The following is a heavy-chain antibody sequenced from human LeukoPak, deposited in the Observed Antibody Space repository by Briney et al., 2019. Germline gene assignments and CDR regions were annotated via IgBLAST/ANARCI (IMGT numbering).Heavy chain of an antibody. Sequence: ASVKVSCKASGYTFTSYDINWARQATGQGLEWMGWMNPNSGNTGYAQKFQGRVTMTRNTSISTAYMELSSLRSEDTAVYYCARGFGRIAARKTGSFDYWGQGTLVTVSS. CDR3: ARGFGRIAARKTGSFDY. D-gene: IGHD6-6*01. CDR2: MNPNSGNT. J-gene: IGHJ4*02. V-gene: IGHV1-8*01. CDR1: GYTFTSYD.